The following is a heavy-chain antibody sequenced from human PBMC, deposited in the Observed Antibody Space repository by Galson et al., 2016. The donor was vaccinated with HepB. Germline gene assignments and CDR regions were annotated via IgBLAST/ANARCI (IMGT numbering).Heavy chain of an antibody. Sequence: QSGAEVKKPGESLKISCKGSGYSFNTYWIGWVRQMPGKGLEWMGIIYPGDSETRYSPSFQGQVTISADRSITTAYLQWSSLEASDTAMYYCARSQYGGFGYDSPPYYYYGLDGWGQGTTVIVSS. CDR2: IYPGDSET. J-gene: IGHJ6*02. D-gene: IGHD5-12*01. CDR3: ARSQYGGFGYDSPPYYYYGLDG. CDR1: GYSFNTYW. V-gene: IGHV5-51*01.